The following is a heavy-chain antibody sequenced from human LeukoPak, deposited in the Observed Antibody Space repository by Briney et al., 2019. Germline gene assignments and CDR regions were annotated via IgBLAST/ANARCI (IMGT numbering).Heavy chain of an antibody. D-gene: IGHD6-19*01. CDR2: INPNSGGT. V-gene: IGHV1-2*02. J-gene: IGHJ4*02. Sequence: ASAKVSCKASGYIFSGYYMHWVRQAPGQGLEWMGWINPNSGGTNYAQKFQGRVTMTRDTSISTAYMELSRLRSDDTAVYYCARDSSGWFGLLESYGYYFDYWGQGTLVTVSS. CDR1: GYIFSGYY. CDR3: ARDSSGWFGLLESYGYYFDY.